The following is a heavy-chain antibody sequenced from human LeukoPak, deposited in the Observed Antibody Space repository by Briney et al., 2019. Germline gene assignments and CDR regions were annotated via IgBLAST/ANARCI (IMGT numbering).Heavy chain of an antibody. J-gene: IGHJ4*02. CDR3: ARLRYNRYYFDY. Sequence: SETLSLTCTVSGGSISSSSYYWGWIRQPPGKGLEWIGSIYYSGSTYYNPSLKSRVTISVDTSKNQFSLKLSSVTAADTAVYYCARLRYNRYYFDYWGQGTLVTASS. V-gene: IGHV4-39*01. D-gene: IGHD1-14*01. CDR1: GGSISSSSYY. CDR2: IYYSGST.